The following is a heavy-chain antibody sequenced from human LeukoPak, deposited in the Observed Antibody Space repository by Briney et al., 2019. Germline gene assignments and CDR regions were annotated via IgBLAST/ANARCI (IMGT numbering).Heavy chain of an antibody. D-gene: IGHD4-17*01. J-gene: IGHJ5*01. CDR1: GDSITNSY. V-gene: IGHV4-59*08. CDR2: ITCNRNT. CDR3: AKRIIEARDNGDSNWFDP. Sequence: SETLSLTCTVSGDSITNSYWNWIRQPPGGGLEWIGRITCNRNTNYNPCLKSRVIISRDTCKKQFSLELNSVTAADTAVYYCAKRIIEARDNGDSNWFDPWGQGILVTVSS.